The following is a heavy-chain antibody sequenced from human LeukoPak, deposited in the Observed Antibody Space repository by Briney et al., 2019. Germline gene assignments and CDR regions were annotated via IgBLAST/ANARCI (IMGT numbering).Heavy chain of an antibody. V-gene: IGHV1-2*02. J-gene: IGHJ3*02. CDR1: GYTFTGYY. CDR3: ASFVVVVAAIAPDADAFDI. D-gene: IGHD2-15*01. CDR2: INPNSGGT. Sequence: AASVKVSCKASGYTFTGYYMHWVRQAPGQGLEWMGWINPNSGGTNYAQKFQGRVTMTRDTSISTAYMELSRLRSDDTAVYYCASFVVVVAAIAPDADAFDIWGQGTMVTVSS.